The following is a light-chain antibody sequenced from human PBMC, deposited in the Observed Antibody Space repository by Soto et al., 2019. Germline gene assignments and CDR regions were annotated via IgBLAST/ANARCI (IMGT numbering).Light chain of an antibody. CDR3: QQYGSSPRYT. CDR2: GAD. CDR1: QSVRNSY. J-gene: IGKJ2*01. Sequence: PGARATLSCRASQSVRNSYLAWYEQRPGQAPRRLIYGADSRATGIPDRFSGSGSDTDFTLTISSLEPEDFAVYYCQQYGSSPRYTFGQGTKLEI. V-gene: IGKV3-20*01.